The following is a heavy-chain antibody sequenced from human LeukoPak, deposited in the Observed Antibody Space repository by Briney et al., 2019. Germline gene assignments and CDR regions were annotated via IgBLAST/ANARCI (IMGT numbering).Heavy chain of an antibody. Sequence: GGSLRLSCAASEFSFKSYSFNWVRQAPGKGLEWVSSINKGSTHMYYADSVKGRFTVSRDDAQNSLYLQMSSLRAEDTAVYYCAKGDTGIIRRYYFDYWGQGTLVTVSS. CDR3: AKGDTGIIRRYYFDY. D-gene: IGHD5-18*01. CDR2: INKGSTHM. V-gene: IGHV3-21*04. J-gene: IGHJ4*02. CDR1: EFSFKSYS.